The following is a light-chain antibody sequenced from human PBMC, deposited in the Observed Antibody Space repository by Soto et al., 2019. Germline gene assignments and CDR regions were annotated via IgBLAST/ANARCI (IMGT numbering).Light chain of an antibody. V-gene: IGKV1-5*01. J-gene: IGKJ1*01. CDR3: QHYNSFPWT. CDR1: QSISSW. CDR2: DAS. Sequence: DIHMTQSRSTLSASVGYRVTITCRASQSISSWLAWYQQKPGKAPNLLIYDASNLESGVPSRFSGSGSGTEFTLTISSLQPDDFATYYCQHYNSFPWTFGQGTKVDIK.